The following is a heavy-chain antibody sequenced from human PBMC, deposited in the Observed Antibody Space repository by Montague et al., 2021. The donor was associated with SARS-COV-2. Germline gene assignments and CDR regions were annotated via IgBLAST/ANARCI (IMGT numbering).Heavy chain of an antibody. J-gene: IGHJ4*02. CDR2: INHSGST. D-gene: IGHD4-17*01. V-gene: IGHV4-34*01. Sequence: SETLSLTRAVYGGSFSGYYWSWIRQPPGKRLEWIGEINHSGSTNXNPSLKSRITISVDTSKNQFSLKLSSVTAADTAVYYCARGSTVTHYWGQGTLVTVSS. CDR3: ARGSTVTHY. CDR1: GGSFSGYY.